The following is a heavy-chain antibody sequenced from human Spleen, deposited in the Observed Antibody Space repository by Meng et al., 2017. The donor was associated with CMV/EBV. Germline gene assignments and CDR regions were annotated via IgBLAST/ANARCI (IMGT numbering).Heavy chain of an antibody. D-gene: IGHD3-3*01. Sequence: LSLTCAASGFTFRSFSMNWVRQAPGRGLEWVASITTTSSLIYYADSVRGRFTISRDNAKKSLDLQMNSLRPEDTAVYYCARGLFLEWFLDYWGHGTVVTVSS. V-gene: IGHV3-21*01. CDR2: ITTTSSLI. J-gene: IGHJ4*01. CDR1: GFTFRSFS. CDR3: ARGLFLEWFLDY.